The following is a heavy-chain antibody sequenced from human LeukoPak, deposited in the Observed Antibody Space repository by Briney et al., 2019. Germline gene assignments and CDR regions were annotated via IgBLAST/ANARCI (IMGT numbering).Heavy chain of an antibody. CDR3: AREGDCGGDCHSDY. CDR2: ISYDGSNK. D-gene: IGHD2-21*01. CDR1: GFTFSSYA. Sequence: PGRSLRLSCAASGFTFSSYAMHWVRQAPGKGLEWVAVISYDGSNKYYADSVKGRFTISRDNSKNTLYLQMNSLRAEDTAVYYCAREGDCGGDCHSDYWGQGTLVTVSS. V-gene: IGHV3-30-3*01. J-gene: IGHJ4*02.